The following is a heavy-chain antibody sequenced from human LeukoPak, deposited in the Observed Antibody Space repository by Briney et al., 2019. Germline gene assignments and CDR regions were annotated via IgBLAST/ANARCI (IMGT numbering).Heavy chain of an antibody. Sequence: PGGSLRLSCAASGFTFSSYSMNWVRQAPGKGLEWVSSISPSGAYIYYADSVKGRFTISRDNAKNSLFLQMNSLRVEDTTVYYCARSGEYGEYGMDVWGQGTTVTVSS. CDR2: ISPSGAYI. CDR1: GFTFSSYS. D-gene: IGHD3-10*01. CDR3: ARSGEYGEYGMDV. J-gene: IGHJ6*02. V-gene: IGHV3-21*01.